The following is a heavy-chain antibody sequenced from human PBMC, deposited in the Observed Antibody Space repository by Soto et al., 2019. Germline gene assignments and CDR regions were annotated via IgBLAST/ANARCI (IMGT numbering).Heavy chain of an antibody. CDR3: AKDRPSTYYYDSSGNNWFDP. CDR2: ISGSGGST. CDR1: GFTFSSYA. V-gene: IGHV3-23*01. Sequence: EVQLLESGGGLVQPGGSLRLSCAASGFTFSSYAMSWVRQAPGKGLEWVSAISGSGGSTYYGDSVKGRFTISRDNSKNTLYLQMNSLRAEDTAVYYCAKDRPSTYYYDSSGNNWFDPWGQGTLVTVSS. J-gene: IGHJ5*02. D-gene: IGHD3-22*01.